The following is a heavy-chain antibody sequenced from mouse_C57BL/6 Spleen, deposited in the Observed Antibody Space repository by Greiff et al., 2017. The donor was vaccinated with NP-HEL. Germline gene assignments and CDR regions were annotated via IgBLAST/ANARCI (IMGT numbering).Heavy chain of an antibody. V-gene: IGHV1-15*01. J-gene: IGHJ3*01. CDR1: GYTFTDYE. CDR2: IDPETGGT. CDR3: TRPAAY. Sequence: VQLQESGAELVRPGASVTLSCKASGYTFTDYEMHWVKQTPVHGLEWIGAIDPETGGTAYNQKFKGKAILTADKSSSTAYMELRSLTSEDSAVYYCTRPAAYWGQGTLVTVSA.